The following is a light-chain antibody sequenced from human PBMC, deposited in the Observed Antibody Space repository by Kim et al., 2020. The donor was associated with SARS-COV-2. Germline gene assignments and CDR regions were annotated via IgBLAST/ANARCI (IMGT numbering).Light chain of an antibody. Sequence: ATINSKSSQSVLYSSNNKNYFAWYQQKPGQPPKLLIYWASTRQSGVPDRFSGSGSGTDFTLTISSLQAEDVAGYYCQQYYSTPRTFGQGTKVDIK. V-gene: IGKV4-1*01. CDR3: QQYYSTPRT. CDR2: WAS. CDR1: QSVLYSSNNKNY. J-gene: IGKJ1*01.